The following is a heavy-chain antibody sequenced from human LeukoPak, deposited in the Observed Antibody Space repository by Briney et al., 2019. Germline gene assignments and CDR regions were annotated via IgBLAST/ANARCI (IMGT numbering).Heavy chain of an antibody. V-gene: IGHV3-23*01. D-gene: IGHD3-22*01. J-gene: IGHJ4*02. CDR2: ISGSGIST. CDR1: GFTFSSYA. Sequence: PGGSLRLSCAPSGFTFSSYAMSWVRQAPGKGLEWVSAISGSGISTYYADSVKGRFTISRDNSNSALYLQMNSLRAEDTALYYCVKIASFYWDSSGYSNFDYWGQGTLVTVSS. CDR3: VKIASFYWDSSGYSNFDY.